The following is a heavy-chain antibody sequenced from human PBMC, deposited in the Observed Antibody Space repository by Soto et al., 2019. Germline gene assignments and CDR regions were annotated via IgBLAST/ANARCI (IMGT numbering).Heavy chain of an antibody. CDR2: IKQDGSEK. V-gene: IGHV3-7*01. CDR3: ARFDGYNSSWSFDY. Sequence: EVQLVESGGGLVQPGGSLRLSCAASGFTFSRYWMSWVRQAPGKGLEWVANIKQDGSEKYSVDSVEGRFTISRDNAKNSLYLQMNSLRAEDTAVYYCARFDGYNSSWSFDYWGQGTLVTVSS. CDR1: GFTFSRYW. J-gene: IGHJ4*02. D-gene: IGHD6-13*01.